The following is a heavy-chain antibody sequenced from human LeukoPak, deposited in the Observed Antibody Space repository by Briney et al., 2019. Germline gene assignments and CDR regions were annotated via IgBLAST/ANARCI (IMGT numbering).Heavy chain of an antibody. CDR2: IYPGDSDT. V-gene: IGHV5-51*01. CDR1: GYSFTSYW. D-gene: IGHD3-10*01. CDR3: ARHRYYGSGSYTTRPFDY. Sequence: GESLKISCKGSGYSFTSYWIGWVRLMPGKGLEWMGIIYPGDSDTRYSPSFQGQVTISADKSISTAYLQWSSLKASDTAMYYCARHRYYGSGSYTTRPFDYWGQGTLVTVSS. J-gene: IGHJ4*02.